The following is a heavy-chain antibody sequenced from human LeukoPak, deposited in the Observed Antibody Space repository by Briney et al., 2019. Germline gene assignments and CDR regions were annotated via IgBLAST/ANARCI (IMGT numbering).Heavy chain of an antibody. Sequence: ASVKVSCEASGYIFTSYGISWVRQAPGQGLEWMGWISAYNGKTNYAQKLQGRVTMTTDTSTSTAYMELRSLRSDDTAVYYCARSLAAAGFNYWGQGTLVTVSS. CDR3: ARSLAAAGFNY. D-gene: IGHD6-13*01. V-gene: IGHV1-18*01. CDR2: ISAYNGKT. CDR1: GYIFTSYG. J-gene: IGHJ4*02.